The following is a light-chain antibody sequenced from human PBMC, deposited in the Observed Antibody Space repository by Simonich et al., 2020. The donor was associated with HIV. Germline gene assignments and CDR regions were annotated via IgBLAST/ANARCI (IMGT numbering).Light chain of an antibody. CDR2: AAS. J-gene: IGKJ2*01. Sequence: DIQMTQSPSSLSASVGHRVTITCRASQSISSYLNWYQQKPGKAPKLLIYAASSLQSGVPSRFSGSGSGTDFTLTISSLQPEDFATYSCQQSYSTPYTFGQGTKLEIK. V-gene: IGKV1-39*01. CDR3: QQSYSTPYT. CDR1: QSISSY.